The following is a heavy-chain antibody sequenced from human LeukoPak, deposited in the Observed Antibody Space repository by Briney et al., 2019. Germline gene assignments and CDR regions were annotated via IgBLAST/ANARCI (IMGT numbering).Heavy chain of an antibody. CDR1: GFTFSNYA. J-gene: IGHJ4*02. D-gene: IGHD1-1*01. CDR2: IRGSCVGT. CDR3: AKNGRDGHVSYFFDI. V-gene: IGHV3-23*01. Sequence: GGSLTLSCAASGFTFSNYALSGVRQAPGMGREGVSAIRGSCVGTNYAPSLKGRFTISRDNSKNPLFLQMDSLRAENTAVYYCAKNGRDGHVSYFFDIWGQGTLVTVSS.